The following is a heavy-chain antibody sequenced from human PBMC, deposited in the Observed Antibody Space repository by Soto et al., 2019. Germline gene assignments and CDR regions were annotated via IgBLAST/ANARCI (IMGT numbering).Heavy chain of an antibody. V-gene: IGHV1-8*02. CDR2: MNPNSGNT. CDR1: GYSFTAYG. J-gene: IGHJ5*02. Sequence: GASVKVSCKTSGYSFTAYGINWVRQATGQGLEWMGWMNPNSGNTGYAQKFQGRVTMTRNTSISTAYMELSSLRSEDTAVYYCARGPTRGTSTKQLDWFDPWGQGTLVTVSS. CDR3: ARGPTRGTSTKQLDWFDP. D-gene: IGHD6-6*01.